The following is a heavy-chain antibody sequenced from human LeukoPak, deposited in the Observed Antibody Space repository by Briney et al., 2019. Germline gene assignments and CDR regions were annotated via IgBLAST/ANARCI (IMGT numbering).Heavy chain of an antibody. D-gene: IGHD2-2*01. CDR2: INHCGRT. CDR3: ARGHSDIVVVPAARPSLGLDY. J-gene: IGHJ4*02. CDR1: GGSFSGYY. V-gene: IGHV4-34*01. Sequence: SQTLSLTCAVYGGSFSGYYWGWIRQPPGKGLEWVGEINHCGRTNYNPSPKSRVTISVDTSKNQFSLKLSSVTAADTAVYYCARGHSDIVVVPAARPSLGLDYWGQGTLVTVSS.